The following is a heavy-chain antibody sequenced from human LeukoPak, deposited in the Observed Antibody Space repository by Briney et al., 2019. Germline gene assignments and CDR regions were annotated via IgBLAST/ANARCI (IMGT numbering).Heavy chain of an antibody. J-gene: IGHJ4*02. Sequence: GGSLRLSCAASGFTFSSYSMNWVRQAPGKGLEWVSSISSSSSYIYYADSVKGRFTISRDNAKNRLYLQMNSLRVEDTAVYYCVRALSGTDDFWGQGTLVTVSS. CDR3: VRALSGTDDF. V-gene: IGHV3-21*01. D-gene: IGHD1-7*01. CDR2: ISSSSSYI. CDR1: GFTFSSYS.